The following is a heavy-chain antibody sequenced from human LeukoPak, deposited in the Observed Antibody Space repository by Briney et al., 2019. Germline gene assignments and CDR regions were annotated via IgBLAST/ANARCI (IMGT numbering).Heavy chain of an antibody. D-gene: IGHD3-3*01. Sequence: PGGSLRLSCAASGFTFSSYAMSWVRQAPGKGLEWVSAISGSGGSTYYADSVEGRFTISRDNAKNSLYLQMNSLRAEDTAVYYCARESGHDFWSGYYYYYYYMDVWGKGTTVTVSS. V-gene: IGHV3-23*01. CDR2: ISGSGGST. CDR1: GFTFSSYA. J-gene: IGHJ6*03. CDR3: ARESGHDFWSGYYYYYYYMDV.